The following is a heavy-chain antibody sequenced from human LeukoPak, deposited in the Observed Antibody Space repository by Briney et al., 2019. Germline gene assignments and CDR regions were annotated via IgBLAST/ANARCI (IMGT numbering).Heavy chain of an antibody. V-gene: IGHV1-2*02. CDR1: GYTFTGYY. J-gene: IGHJ4*02. CDR2: INPNSGGT. CDR3: ARDLGRYCSSTSCWGYYFDY. Sequence: GASVKVSCKASGYTFTGYYMHWGRQAPGQGLEWMGWINPNSGGTNYAQKFQGRVTMTRDTSISTAYMELSRLRSDDTAVYYCARDLGRYCSSTSCWGYYFDYWGQGTLVTVSS. D-gene: IGHD2-2*01.